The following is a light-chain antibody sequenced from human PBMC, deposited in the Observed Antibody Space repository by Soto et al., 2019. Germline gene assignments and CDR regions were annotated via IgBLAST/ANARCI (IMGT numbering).Light chain of an antibody. CDR1: QSVGISY. V-gene: IGKV3-20*01. CDR2: DAS. Sequence: EIVLTQSPGTLSLSPGERATLSCRASQSVGISYLAWYQQKPGQAPRLLTYDASSRATGIPDRFSGSGSGTDFPRTLSRLEPEDFAVYYCQQYGSSVPLTFGGGTKLEIK. J-gene: IGKJ4*01. CDR3: QQYGSSVPLT.